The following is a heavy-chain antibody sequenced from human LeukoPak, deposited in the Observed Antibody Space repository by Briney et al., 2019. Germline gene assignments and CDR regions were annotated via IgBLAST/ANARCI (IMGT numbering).Heavy chain of an antibody. CDR3: AGVYGLTSYRFDY. V-gene: IGHV4-59*12. CDR1: GDSITNYA. D-gene: IGHD3-10*01. Sequence: SETLSLTCTVSGDSITNYAWSWVRQPPGRGLEWIGYIYYSGSTTYNPSLKSRLTISLDKSKKQFSLKLNSVTAADTAVYYCAGVYGLTSYRFDYWGQGTLVTVSS. J-gene: IGHJ4*02. CDR2: IYYSGST.